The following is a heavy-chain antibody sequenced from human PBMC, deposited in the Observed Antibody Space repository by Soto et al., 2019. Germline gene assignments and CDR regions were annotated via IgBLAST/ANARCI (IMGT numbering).Heavy chain of an antibody. CDR3: AKDRSLVRGPMPY. D-gene: IGHD3-10*01. CDR1: GFTFSSYG. CDR2: ISYDGSNK. V-gene: IGHV3-30*18. Sequence: SLLLSCAASGFTFSSYGMHWVRQAPGKGLEWVAVISYDGSNKYYADSVKGRFTISRDNSKNTLYLQMNSLRAEDTAVYYCAKDRSLVRGPMPYWGQGTLVTVSS. J-gene: IGHJ4*02.